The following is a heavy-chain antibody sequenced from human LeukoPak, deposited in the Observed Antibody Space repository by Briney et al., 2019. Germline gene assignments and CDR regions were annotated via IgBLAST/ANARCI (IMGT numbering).Heavy chain of an antibody. CDR2: INSDGSIT. Sequence: GGSLRLSCAASGFTFSRNWMHWVRQAPGKGLVWVSRINSDGSITNYADSVKGRFTISRDNAKNSLYLQMNSLRAEDTAVYYCARERDTAMVFYFDYWGQGTLVTVSS. D-gene: IGHD5-18*01. J-gene: IGHJ4*02. CDR3: ARERDTAMVFYFDY. V-gene: IGHV3-74*01. CDR1: GFTFSRNW.